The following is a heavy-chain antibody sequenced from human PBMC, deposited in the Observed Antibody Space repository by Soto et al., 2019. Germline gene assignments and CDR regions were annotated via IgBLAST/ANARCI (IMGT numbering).Heavy chain of an antibody. D-gene: IGHD1-26*01. CDR2: ISSSGSTM. V-gene: IGHV3-11*01. CDR1: GFTFSDYY. Sequence: GSLRLSCAASGFTFSDYYMSWIRQAPGKGLEWVSYISSSGSTMYYADSVKGRFTISRDNAKNSLYLQMNSLRAEDTAVYYCATHAVLFKREMRGGTTLYWGQGTLVTVSS. CDR3: ATHAVLFKREMRGGTTLY. J-gene: IGHJ4*02.